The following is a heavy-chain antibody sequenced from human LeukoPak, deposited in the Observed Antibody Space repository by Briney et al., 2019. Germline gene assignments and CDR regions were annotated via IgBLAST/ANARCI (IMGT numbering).Heavy chain of an antibody. J-gene: IGHJ4*02. CDR3: ARADWIYCSGGSCYSDY. CDR2: INTNTGNP. D-gene: IGHD2-15*01. V-gene: IGHV7-4-1*02. Sequence: VASVKVSCKASGYTFTSYAMNWVRQAPGQGLEWMGWINTNTGNPTYAQGFTGRFVFSLDTSVSTAYLQISSLKAEDTAVYYCARADWIYCSGGSCYSDYWGQGTLVTVSS. CDR1: GYTFTSYA.